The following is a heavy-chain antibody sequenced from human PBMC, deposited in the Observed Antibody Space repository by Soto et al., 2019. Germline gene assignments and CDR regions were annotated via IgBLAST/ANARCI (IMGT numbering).Heavy chain of an antibody. CDR3: ARDLAPYSSSWYPAFDI. J-gene: IGHJ3*02. CDR1: GFTFSSYW. Sequence: EVQLVESGGGLVQPGGSLRLSCAASGFTFSSYWMSWVRQAPGKGLEWVANIKQDGSEKYYVDSVKGRFTIFRDNAKNSLYLQMISLRAVDTSVYYCARDLAPYSSSWYPAFDIWGQGTTVTVSS. CDR2: IKQDGSEK. V-gene: IGHV3-7*03. D-gene: IGHD6-13*01.